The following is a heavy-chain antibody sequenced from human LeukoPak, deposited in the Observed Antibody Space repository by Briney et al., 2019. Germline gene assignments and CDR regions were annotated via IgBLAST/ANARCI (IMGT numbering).Heavy chain of an antibody. J-gene: IGHJ4*02. Sequence: SETLSLTCAVYGYSLSSGYYWGWIRLPPGKGLEWIGSIYHSRSTYYNPSLKSRVTISVDTSKNQFSLKLSSVTAADTAVYYCARHVPRYDYYDSSGYYDLFDHWGQGTLVTVSS. V-gene: IGHV4-38-2*01. CDR2: IYHSRST. D-gene: IGHD3-22*01. CDR1: GYSLSSGYY. CDR3: ARHVPRYDYYDSSGYYDLFDH.